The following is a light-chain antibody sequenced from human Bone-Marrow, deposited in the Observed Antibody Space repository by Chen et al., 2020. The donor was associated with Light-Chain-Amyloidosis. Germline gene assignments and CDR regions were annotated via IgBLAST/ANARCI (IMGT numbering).Light chain of an antibody. CDR1: DLPTKY. V-gene: IGLV3-25*03. CDR3: QSADSSGTYEVI. J-gene: IGLJ2*01. CDR2: RDT. Sequence: SYELTQPPSVSVSPGQTARLTCSGDDLPTKYAYWYQQKPGQAPVLVIHRDTERPWGISERFSGSSSGTTATLTISGVQAEDEADYHCQSADSSGTYEVIFGGGTKLTVL.